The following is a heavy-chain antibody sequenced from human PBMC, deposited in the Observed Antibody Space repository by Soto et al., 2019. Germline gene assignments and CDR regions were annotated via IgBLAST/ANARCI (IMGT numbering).Heavy chain of an antibody. CDR1: GYTFTSYG. J-gene: IGHJ6*02. Sequence: QVQLVQSGAEVKKPGASVKVSCKASGYTFTSYGISWVRQAPGQGLEWMGWISAYTGNPNYAQNLQDRDTMNTDTATRTAYVELRSLRSDDTAVYYCARPIMITFGGVIADYGMDVWGQGTTVTVSS. CDR3: ARPIMITFGGVIADYGMDV. CDR2: ISAYTGNP. D-gene: IGHD3-16*01. V-gene: IGHV1-18*01.